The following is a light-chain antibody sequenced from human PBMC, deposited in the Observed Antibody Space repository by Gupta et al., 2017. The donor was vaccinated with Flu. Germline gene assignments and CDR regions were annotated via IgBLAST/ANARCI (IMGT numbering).Light chain of an antibody. V-gene: IGLV4-69*02. J-gene: IGLJ2*01. CDR3: QTWGTGSVV. CDR1: SGHSTYA. CDR2: VNSDGSH. Sequence: QPALTQSPSASASLGTSVKLTCTLSSGHSTYAIAWHQQQPGKGPRLLMRVNSDGSHNKGDGIPDRFAGSSSGTGRYLTISSLQCEDEADYYWQTWGTGSVVFGGGTKLTVL.